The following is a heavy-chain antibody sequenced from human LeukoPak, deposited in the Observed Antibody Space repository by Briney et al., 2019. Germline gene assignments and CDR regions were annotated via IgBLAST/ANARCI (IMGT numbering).Heavy chain of an antibody. V-gene: IGHV3-33*06. D-gene: IGHD3-22*01. CDR3: AKSRRYDSSGYIDY. CDR2: IWYDGSNK. J-gene: IGHJ4*02. Sequence: GGSLRLSCAASGFTFSSYGMHWVRQAPGKGLEWVAVIWYDGSNKYYADSVKGRFTISRDNSKNTLYLQMNSLRAEDTAVYYCAKSRRYDSSGYIDYWGQGTLVTVSS. CDR1: GFTFSSYG.